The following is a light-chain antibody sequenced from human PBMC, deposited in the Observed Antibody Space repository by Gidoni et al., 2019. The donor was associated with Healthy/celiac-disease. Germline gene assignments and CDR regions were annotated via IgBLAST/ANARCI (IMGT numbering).Light chain of an antibody. J-gene: IGLJ3*02. CDR3: CSYAGSSTWV. V-gene: IGLV2-23*01. CDR1: SSDVGSYNL. CDR2: EGS. Sequence: QSALTQPASVSGSPGQSITISCTGTSSDVGSYNLVSWYQQPPGKAPKLMIYEGSKRPSGVSNRVSGSKSGNTASLTSSGLQAEDEADYYCCSYAGSSTWVFGGGTKLTVL.